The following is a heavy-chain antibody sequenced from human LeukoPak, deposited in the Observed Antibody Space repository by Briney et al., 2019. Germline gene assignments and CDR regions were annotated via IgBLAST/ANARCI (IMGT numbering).Heavy chain of an antibody. CDR1: GGTFSSYA. V-gene: IGHV1-69*05. D-gene: IGHD4-11*01. CDR2: IIPIFGTA. J-gene: IGHJ6*03. Sequence: ASVKVSCKASGGTFSSYAISWVRQAPGQGLEWMGGIIPIFGTANYAQKFQGRATVTTDESTSTAYMELSSLRSEDTGVYYCSTVTTYGYYYYRDVWGKGTTVTVSS. CDR3: STVTTYGYYYYRDV.